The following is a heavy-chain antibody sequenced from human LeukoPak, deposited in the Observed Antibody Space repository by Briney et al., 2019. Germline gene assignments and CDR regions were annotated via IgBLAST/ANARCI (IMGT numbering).Heavy chain of an antibody. Sequence: SQTLSLTCAVSGGSISSGGYSWSWIRQPPGKGLEWIGYIYHSGSTYYNPSLKSRVTISVDRSKNQFSLKLSSVTAADTAVYYCARGHYYDSSGYSHWGQGTLVTVSS. CDR3: ARGHYYDSSGYSH. CDR1: GGSISSGGYS. V-gene: IGHV4-30-2*01. CDR2: IYHSGST. D-gene: IGHD3-22*01. J-gene: IGHJ4*02.